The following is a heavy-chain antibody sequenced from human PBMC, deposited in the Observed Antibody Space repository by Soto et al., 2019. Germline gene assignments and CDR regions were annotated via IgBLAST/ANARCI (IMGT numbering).Heavy chain of an antibody. CDR1: GFTFDDYA. CDR2: ISWNSGSI. D-gene: IGHD2-21*02. J-gene: IGHJ4*02. CDR3: AKAPGPSEVGTFDY. V-gene: IGHV3-9*01. Sequence: GGSLRLSCAASGFTFDDYAMHWVRQAPGKGLEWVSGISWNSGSIGYADSVKGRFTISRDNAKNSLYLQMNSLRAEDTALYYCAKAPGPSEVGTFDYWGQGTLVTVSS.